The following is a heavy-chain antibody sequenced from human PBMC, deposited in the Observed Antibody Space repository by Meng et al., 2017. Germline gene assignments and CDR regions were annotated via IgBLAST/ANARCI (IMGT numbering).Heavy chain of an antibody. J-gene: IGHJ6*02. CDR2: MNPNSGNT. D-gene: IGHD5-18*01. V-gene: IGHV1-8*03. CDR3: ARDRYNYGYEAGYHYYYYGMDV. Sequence: ASVKVSCKASGYTFTSYDINWVRQATGQGLEWMGWMNPNSGNTGYAQKFQGRVTITRNTSISTAYMELSSLRSEDTAVYYCARDRYNYGYEAGYHYYYYGMDVWGQGTMVTVSS. CDR1: GYTFTSYD.